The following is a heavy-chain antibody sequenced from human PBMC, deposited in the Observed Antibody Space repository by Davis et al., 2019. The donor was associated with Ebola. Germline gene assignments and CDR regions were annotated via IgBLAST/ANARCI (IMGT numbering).Heavy chain of an antibody. CDR2: IIPIFGTA. Sequence: SVKVSCKASGGTFSSYAISWVRQAPGQGLEWMGGIIPIFGTANYAQKFQGRVTITADESTSTAYMELSRLRSDDTAVYYCASGMYYYDSSATGHWFDPWGQGTLVTVSS. J-gene: IGHJ5*02. V-gene: IGHV1-69*13. CDR3: ASGMYYYDSSATGHWFDP. D-gene: IGHD3-22*01. CDR1: GGTFSSYA.